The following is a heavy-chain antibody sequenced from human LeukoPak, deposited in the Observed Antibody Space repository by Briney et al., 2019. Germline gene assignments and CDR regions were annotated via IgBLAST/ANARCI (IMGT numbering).Heavy chain of an antibody. J-gene: IGHJ4*02. V-gene: IGHV3-48*01. CDR3: ARGALTAFDY. D-gene: IGHD7-27*01. CDR2: ISSSSSTI. CDR1: GFTFSSYS. Sequence: GGSLRLSCAASGFTFSSYSMNWVRQAPGKGLEWVSYISSSSSTIYYADSVKGRFTISRDNAKDSLYLQMSSLRAEDTAVYYCARGALTAFDYWGQGTLVTVSS.